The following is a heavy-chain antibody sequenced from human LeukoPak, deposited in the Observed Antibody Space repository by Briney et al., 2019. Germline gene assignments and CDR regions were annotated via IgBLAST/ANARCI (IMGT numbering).Heavy chain of an antibody. Sequence: PGGSLRLSCAASGFTFSSYAMSWVRQAPGKGLEWVSAISGSGGSTYYADSVKGRFTISRDNSKNTLYLQMNSLRAEDTAVYYCAKRNPPIRFFTIYSYYMDVWGNGTTVTCSS. CDR1: GFTFSSYA. D-gene: IGHD3-3*01. CDR3: AKRNPPIRFFTIYSYYMDV. V-gene: IGHV3-23*01. CDR2: ISGSGGST. J-gene: IGHJ6*03.